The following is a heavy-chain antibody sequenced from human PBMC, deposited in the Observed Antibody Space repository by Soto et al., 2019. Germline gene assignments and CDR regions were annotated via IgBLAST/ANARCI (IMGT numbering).Heavy chain of an antibody. CDR3: AKFKYSSSWFFDF. Sequence: GGSLRLSCAASGFTFSNYAMAWVRQAQGKGLEWVSAITRSGDRTFNADSVKGRFTTSRDNSKNTLFLEISSLRAEDTAVYHCAKFKYSSSWFFDFWGQGTLVTVSS. J-gene: IGHJ4*02. CDR2: ITRSGDRT. V-gene: IGHV3-23*01. D-gene: IGHD6-13*01. CDR1: GFTFSNYA.